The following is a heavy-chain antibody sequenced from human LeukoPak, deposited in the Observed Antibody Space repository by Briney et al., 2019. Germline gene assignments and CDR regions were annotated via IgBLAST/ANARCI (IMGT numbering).Heavy chain of an antibody. CDR3: VRQTSFNDY. CDR2: THPGDSNT. Sequence: GESLKISCKGSGYSFTNNWIGWVRQMPGKGLEWMGITHPGDSNTRYSPSFQGQVTISADKSISSAYLQWSSLKASDTAMYYCVRQTSFNDYWGQGTLVTVSS. CDR1: GYSFTNNW. V-gene: IGHV5-51*01. J-gene: IGHJ4*02.